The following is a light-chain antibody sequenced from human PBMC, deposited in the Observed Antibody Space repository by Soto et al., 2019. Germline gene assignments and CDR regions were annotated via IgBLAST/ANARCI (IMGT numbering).Light chain of an antibody. J-gene: IGKJ2*01. CDR3: QQYGSSLYT. CDR1: QSVSSTY. CDR2: GAS. Sequence: EIVLTQSPGTLSLSPGERATLSCRASQSVSSTYLAWYQQNPGLAPRLLIYGASSRATGIPDRFSGSGSGTDFTLTISRLEPEDFEVYYCQQYGSSLYTFGQGTRLEIK. V-gene: IGKV3-20*01.